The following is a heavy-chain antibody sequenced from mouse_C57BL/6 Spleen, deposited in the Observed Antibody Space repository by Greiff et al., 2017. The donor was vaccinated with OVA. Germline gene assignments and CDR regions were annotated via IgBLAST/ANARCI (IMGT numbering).Heavy chain of an antibody. V-gene: IGHV5-6*01. CDR3: ARITTVRRDYFDY. CDR2: ISSGGSYT. D-gene: IGHD1-1*01. CDR1: GFTFSSYG. Sequence: EVQLVESGGDLVKPGGSLKLSCAASGFTFSSYGMSWGRQTPDKRLEWVATISSGGSYTYYPDSVKGRFTISSDNAKNTLYLQMSSLKSEDTAIYYCARITTVRRDYFDYWGQGTTLTVSS. J-gene: IGHJ2*01.